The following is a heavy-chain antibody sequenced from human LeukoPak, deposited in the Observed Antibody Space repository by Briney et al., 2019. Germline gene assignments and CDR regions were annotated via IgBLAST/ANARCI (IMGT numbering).Heavy chain of an antibody. V-gene: IGHV5-51*01. D-gene: IGHD6-13*01. CDR1: GYSFTNYW. Sequence: GESLKISCKGSGYSFTNYWIGWGRQMPGKGLEWRGIIYPGDSDTRYSPSFQGQVTISADKSISTAYLQWSSLKASDSAMYYCGRIPAAGSLKGSFDIWGQGTMVTVSS. CDR3: GRIPAAGSLKGSFDI. CDR2: IYPGDSDT. J-gene: IGHJ3*02.